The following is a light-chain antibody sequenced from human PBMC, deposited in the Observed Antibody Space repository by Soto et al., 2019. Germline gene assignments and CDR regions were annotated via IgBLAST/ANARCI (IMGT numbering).Light chain of an antibody. V-gene: IGKV3-20*01. Sequence: EIVLTQSPGTLSLSPGERATLSCRASQSVSSSYLAWYQQKPGQAPRLLIYGASSRATGIPDRFSGSGSRTDFTLTISRLEPEDFAVYYCQQYGSSRLTFGGGTKVEIK. CDR1: QSVSSSY. CDR2: GAS. J-gene: IGKJ4*01. CDR3: QQYGSSRLT.